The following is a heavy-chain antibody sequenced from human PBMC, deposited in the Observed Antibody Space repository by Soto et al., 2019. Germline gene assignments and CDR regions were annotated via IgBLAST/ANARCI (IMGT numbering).Heavy chain of an antibody. J-gene: IGHJ4*02. CDR1: GFTFSSYA. CDR3: AKVGLIAVVGPFDY. D-gene: IGHD6-19*01. Sequence: GGSLRLSCAASGFTFSSYAMSWVRQAPGKGLEWVSAISGSGGSTYYADSVKGRFTISRDNSKNTLYLQMNSLRAEDTAVYYWAKVGLIAVVGPFDYWGQGTLVTVSS. CDR2: ISGSGGST. V-gene: IGHV3-23*01.